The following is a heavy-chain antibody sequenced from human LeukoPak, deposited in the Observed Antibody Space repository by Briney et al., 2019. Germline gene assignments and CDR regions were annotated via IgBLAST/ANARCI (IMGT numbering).Heavy chain of an antibody. J-gene: IGHJ4*02. D-gene: IGHD6-25*01. V-gene: IGHV3-23*01. CDR2: ISGSGGST. CDR3: ASQERQGFDY. CDR1: GFTFSSYA. Sequence: PGGSLRLSCAASGFTFSSYAMSWVRQAPGKGLEWVSAISGSGGSTYYADSVKGRFTISGDNSKNTLYLQMNSLRAEDTAVYYCASQERQGFDYWGQGTLVTVSS.